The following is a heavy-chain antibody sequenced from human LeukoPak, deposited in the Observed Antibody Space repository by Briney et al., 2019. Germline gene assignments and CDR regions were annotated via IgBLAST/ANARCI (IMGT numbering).Heavy chain of an antibody. D-gene: IGHD6-13*01. V-gene: IGHV3-23*01. CDR1: GFTFSRFA. CDR3: ARDHSSSWSMFDY. CDR2: ISGSGAGT. Sequence: GGSLRLSCAASGFTFSRFAMSWVRQAPGKGLDWVSFISGSGAGTYYADSVKGRFTISRDNSKNTLYLQMNSLRAEDTAVYYCARDHSSSWSMFDYWGQGTLVTVSS. J-gene: IGHJ4*02.